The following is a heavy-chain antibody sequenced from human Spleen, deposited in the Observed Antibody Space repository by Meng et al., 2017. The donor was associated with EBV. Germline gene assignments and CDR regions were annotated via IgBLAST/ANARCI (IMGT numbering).Heavy chain of an antibody. D-gene: IGHD5-24*01. CDR3: ARAPNDGYHPLGY. J-gene: IGHJ4*02. CDR2: IYPSGST. CDR1: GGSISSSNW. V-gene: IGHV4-4*02. Sequence: VRWQEPGPGRVKPSGTLSLTCAVSGGSISSSNWWRWVRQPPGKGLEWIGEIYPSGSTNYNPSLKSRVTISVDKSKNQFSLRLNSVTAADTAVYYCARAPNDGYHPLGYWGQGTLVTVSS.